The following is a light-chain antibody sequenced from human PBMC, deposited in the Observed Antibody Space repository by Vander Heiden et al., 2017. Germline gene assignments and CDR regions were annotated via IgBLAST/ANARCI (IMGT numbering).Light chain of an antibody. CDR1: SSDVGGYNY. V-gene: IGLV2-11*01. CDR3: CSYAGSYTVV. Sequence: QSALPQPRSVSGSPGQSVPISCTGTSSDVGGYNYASWYQQHPGKAPKLMIYDVSKRPSGVPDRFSGSKSGNTASLTISGLQAEDEADYYCCSYAGSYTVVFGGGTKLT. J-gene: IGLJ2*01. CDR2: DVS.